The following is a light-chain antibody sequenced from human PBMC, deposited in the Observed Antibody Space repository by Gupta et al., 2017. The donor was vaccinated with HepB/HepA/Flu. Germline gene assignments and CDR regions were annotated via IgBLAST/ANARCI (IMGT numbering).Light chain of an antibody. V-gene: IGKV1-33*01. CDR1: HDIKTF. CDR3: QQDDHLPYT. J-gene: IGKJ2*01. Sequence: IQMTQSPSSLSSSVGDRVTITCQATHDIKTFLNWFQQKAGKAPRLLIYGASNLESGVPPSFSGSGSGTQFSLTITNLQPEDVASYVCQQDDHLPYTFGQGT. CDR2: GAS.